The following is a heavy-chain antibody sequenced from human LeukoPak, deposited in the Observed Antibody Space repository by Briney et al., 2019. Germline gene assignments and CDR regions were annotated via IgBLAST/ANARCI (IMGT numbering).Heavy chain of an antibody. CDR3: AKADGSYKTLIDY. V-gene: IGHV3-23*01. J-gene: IGHJ4*02. CDR2: ISGSGSST. Sequence: GGSLRLSCAASGFTFSICAMNWVRQAPGKGLEWVSGISGSGSSTYHADSVKGRFTISRDSSKNTVYLQMNSLRAEDTAKYYCAKADGSYKTLIDYWGQGTLVTVSS. D-gene: IGHD3-10*01. CDR1: GFTFSICA.